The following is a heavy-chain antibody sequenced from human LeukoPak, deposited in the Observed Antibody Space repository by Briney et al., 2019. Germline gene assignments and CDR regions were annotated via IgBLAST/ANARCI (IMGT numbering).Heavy chain of an antibody. J-gene: IGHJ4*02. Sequence: NPSETLSLTCTVSGDSISSSYWSWIRQPPGKGLEWIAYMYYSGSTNYNPSLKSRVTISVDTSKNQFSLKLSSVTAADTAVYYCARDDGYNFWYFDYWGQGTLVTVSS. CDR2: MYYSGST. CDR3: ARDDGYNFWYFDY. D-gene: IGHD5-24*01. V-gene: IGHV4-59*01. CDR1: GDSISSSY.